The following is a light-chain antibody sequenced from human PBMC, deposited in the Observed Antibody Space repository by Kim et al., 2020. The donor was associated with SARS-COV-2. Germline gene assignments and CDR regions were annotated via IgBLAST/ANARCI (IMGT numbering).Light chain of an antibody. Sequence: KTVTISCTRSSGSIASNYVQWYLQRPGSAPTTVIYEDNQRPSGVPDRFSGSIDSSSNSASLTISGLKTEDEADYYCQSYDSSNLWVFGGGTQLTVL. V-gene: IGLV6-57*03. CDR1: SGSIASNY. CDR3: QSYDSSNLWV. J-gene: IGLJ3*02. CDR2: EDN.